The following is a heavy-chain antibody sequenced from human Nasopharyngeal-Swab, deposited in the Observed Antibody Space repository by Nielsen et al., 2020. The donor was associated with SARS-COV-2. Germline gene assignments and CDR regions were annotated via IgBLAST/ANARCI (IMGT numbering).Heavy chain of an antibody. CDR2: INAGNGNT. CDR1: GYTFTSYA. J-gene: IGHJ4*02. D-gene: IGHD5-24*01. CDR3: ARAVNFGDGYIGY. Sequence: ASVKVSCKASGYTFTSYAMHWVRQAPGQRLEWMGWINAGNGNTKYSQKFQGRVTITRDTSASTAYMELSSLRSEDTAVYYCARAVNFGDGYIGYWGQGTLVTVSS. V-gene: IGHV1-3*01.